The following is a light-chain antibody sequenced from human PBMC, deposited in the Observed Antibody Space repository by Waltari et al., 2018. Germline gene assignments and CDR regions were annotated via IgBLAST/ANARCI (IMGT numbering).Light chain of an antibody. J-gene: IGKJ5*01. Sequence: VLTQSPGTLSLSPGERATLSCRASQSVSGNYLAWYQQKPGQSPRLLIYDTSTRATGIPDRFRGSASGTDFTLTINRLEPEDFAVYFCQQYSASPHVTFGQGTRLEIK. CDR3: QQYSASPHVT. V-gene: IGKV3-20*01. CDR1: QSVSGNY. CDR2: DTS.